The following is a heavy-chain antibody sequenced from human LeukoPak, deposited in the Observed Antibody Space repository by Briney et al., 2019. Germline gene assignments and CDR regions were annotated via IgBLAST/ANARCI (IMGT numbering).Heavy chain of an antibody. CDR2: ISWNSGSI. CDR3: AKDNGAVAGPFDY. D-gene: IGHD6-19*01. Sequence: GGSLRLSCAASGFTFDDYAMHWVRQAPGKGLEWVSGISWNSGSIGYADSVKGRFTISRDNAKNSLYLQMNSLRAEDTALYYCAKDNGAVAGPFDYWGQGILVTVSS. CDR1: GFTFDDYA. J-gene: IGHJ4*02. V-gene: IGHV3-9*01.